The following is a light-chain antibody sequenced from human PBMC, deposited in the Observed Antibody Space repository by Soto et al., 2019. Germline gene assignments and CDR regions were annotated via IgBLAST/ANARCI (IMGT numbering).Light chain of an antibody. CDR1: QSVSTS. Sequence: DIQLTQSPSSLSASVGDRVMITCRASQSVSTSLNWYRQKPGKAPELLIYDASTLQSGVPSRFSGSDSGADFTLTITSLQPEDFATYYCQQSHAFPYTFGQGTKLDIK. CDR3: QQSHAFPYT. J-gene: IGKJ2*01. V-gene: IGKV1-39*01. CDR2: DAS.